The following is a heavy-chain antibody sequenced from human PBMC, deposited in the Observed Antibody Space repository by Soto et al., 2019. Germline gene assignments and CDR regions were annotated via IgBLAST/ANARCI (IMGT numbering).Heavy chain of an antibody. V-gene: IGHV3-23*01. CDR2: IGGEGVST. J-gene: IGHJ4*02. CDR3: ARVGGYCSGGSCSPQFTPFDY. Sequence: GGSLRLSCTTSGFIFSNYAMNWARQGPGKGLEWVSVIGGEGVSTKCADSVTGRCTVSRDNSKNTLYLQMNSLRAEDTAVYYCARVGGYCSGGSCSPQFTPFDYWGQGTLVTVSS. D-gene: IGHD2-15*01. CDR1: GFIFSNYA.